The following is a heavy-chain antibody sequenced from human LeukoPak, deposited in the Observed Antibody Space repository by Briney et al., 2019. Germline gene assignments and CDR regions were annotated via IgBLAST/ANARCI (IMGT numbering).Heavy chain of an antibody. J-gene: IGHJ3*02. CDR2: TYYRSKWYN. D-gene: IGHD7-27*01. CDR1: GDSVSSNSAA. V-gene: IGHV6-1*01. CDR3: ARGGPTGDDVVFDAFDI. Sequence: SQTLSLTCAISGDSVSSNSAAWNWIRQSPSRGLEWLGRTYYRSKWYNDYAVSAKSRITINPDTSKNQFSLQLNSVTPEDTAVYYCARGGPTGDDVVFDAFDIWGQGTMVTVSS.